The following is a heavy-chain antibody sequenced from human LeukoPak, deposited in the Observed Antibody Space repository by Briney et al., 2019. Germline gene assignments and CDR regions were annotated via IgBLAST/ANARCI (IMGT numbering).Heavy chain of an antibody. D-gene: IGHD3-22*01. CDR2: ISASGRT. V-gene: IGHV4-4*09. Sequence: SETLSLTCVVSGASNSRHYWSWIRQPPGKGLEWIGYISASGRTMYRPALKSRVTISGDTSKNQFSLRLTSVTAADTAVYYCARHRENSYESSHMGFDPWGPGTLVTVSS. CDR3: ARHRENSYESSHMGFDP. J-gene: IGHJ5*02. CDR1: GASNSRHY.